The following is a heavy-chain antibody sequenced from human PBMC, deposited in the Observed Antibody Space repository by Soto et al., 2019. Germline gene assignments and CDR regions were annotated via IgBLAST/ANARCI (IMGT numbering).Heavy chain of an antibody. Sequence: VQLLESGGGLVQPGGSLRLSCAASGFTFSSYAMSWVRQAPGKGLEWVSAISGSGGSTYYTDSVKGRFTISRDNSKNTLYLQMNSLRAEDTAVYYCAKDTGSGWYPYYFDYWGQGALVTVSS. CDR3: AKDTGSGWYPYYFDY. D-gene: IGHD6-19*01. V-gene: IGHV3-23*01. CDR2: ISGSGGST. J-gene: IGHJ4*02. CDR1: GFTFSSYA.